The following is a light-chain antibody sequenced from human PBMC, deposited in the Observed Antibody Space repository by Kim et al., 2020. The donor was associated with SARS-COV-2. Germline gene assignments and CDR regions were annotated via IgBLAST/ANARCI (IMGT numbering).Light chain of an antibody. J-gene: IGKJ4*01. V-gene: IGKV1D-16*01. CDR1: RGISTW. CDR3: QQYNSDPTT. CDR2: AAS. Sequence: DIQMTQSLSSLSASVGDRVTITCRASRGISTWLAWYQQKPEKAPKSLIYAASSLHSGVPSRFSASGSGTDFTLTISSLQPEDSATYYCQQYNSDPTTFGGGTKVDIK.